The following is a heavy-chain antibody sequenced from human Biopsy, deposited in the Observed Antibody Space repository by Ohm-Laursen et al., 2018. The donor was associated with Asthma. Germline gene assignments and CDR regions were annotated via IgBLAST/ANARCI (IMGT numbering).Heavy chain of an antibody. CDR1: GFNFSYYS. V-gene: IGHV3-21*01. J-gene: IGHJ4*02. Sequence: SLRLSCAASGFNFSYYSMIWVRQAPGTGREWVAAISSGSDYIFYADSVKGRFTISRDNSKNTLSLQMNSLTAEDTAVYYCAKEGVAGTHIEDWGQGTLVTVSS. D-gene: IGHD6-19*01. CDR2: ISSGSDYI. CDR3: AKEGVAGTHIED.